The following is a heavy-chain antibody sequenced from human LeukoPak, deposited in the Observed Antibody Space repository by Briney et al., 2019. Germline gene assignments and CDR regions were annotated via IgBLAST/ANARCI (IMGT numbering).Heavy chain of an antibody. J-gene: IGHJ4*02. CDR1: GFTFDDYA. V-gene: IGHV3-9*03. D-gene: IGHD5-18*01. CDR2: ISWNSGSI. CDR3: AKDHAYSYGRGFDY. Sequence: GRSLRLSCAASGFTFDDYAMHWVRQAPGKCLEWVSGISWNSGSIGYADSVKGRFTISRDNAKNSLYLQMNSLRAEDMALYYCAKDHAYSYGRGFDYWGQGTLVTVSS.